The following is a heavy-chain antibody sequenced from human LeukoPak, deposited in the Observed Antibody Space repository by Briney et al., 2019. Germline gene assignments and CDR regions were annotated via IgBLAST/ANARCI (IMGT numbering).Heavy chain of an antibody. CDR1: GDSISGHY. Sequence: SATLSLTCTVSGDSISGHYWSWIRQPPGKGLEWIGYIYYSGSTNYNPSLRSRATISIETSMNQYSLRLTSVTAADTAVYYCARLHADTSLTPYYYYIYVWGKGTTVTVSS. J-gene: IGHJ6*03. V-gene: IGHV4-59*08. CDR2: IYYSGST. D-gene: IGHD5-18*01. CDR3: ARLHADTSLTPYYYYIYV.